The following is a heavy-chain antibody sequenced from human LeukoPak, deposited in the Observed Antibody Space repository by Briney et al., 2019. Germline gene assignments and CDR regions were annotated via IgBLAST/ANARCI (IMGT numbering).Heavy chain of an antibody. CDR1: GYTFTDYY. D-gene: IGHD5-24*01. CDR3: ARDGEMATIPNY. CDR2: ISAYNGNT. V-gene: IGHV1-18*04. J-gene: IGHJ4*02. Sequence: ASVKVSCKASGYTFTDYYVHWVRQAPGQGLEWMGWISAYNGNTNYAQKLQGRVTMTTDTSTSTAYMELRSLRSDDTAVYYCARDGEMATIPNYWGQGTLVTVSS.